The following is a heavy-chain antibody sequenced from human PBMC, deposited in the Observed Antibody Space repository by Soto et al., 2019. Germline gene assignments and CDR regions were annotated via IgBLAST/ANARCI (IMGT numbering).Heavy chain of an antibody. J-gene: IGHJ6*02. V-gene: IGHV4-34*01. CDR3: VRRIFGVVINLYYYGMDV. Sequence: QVQLQQWGAGLLKPSETLSLTCAVYGGSFSGYYWSWIRQPPGKGLEGIGEINHSGSTNYNPSLKSRVTISVDTFKNLFFLKLSSVTAADSAVYYCVRRIFGVVINLYYYGMDVWGQGTTVTVSS. CDR2: INHSGST. D-gene: IGHD3-3*02. CDR1: GGSFSGYY.